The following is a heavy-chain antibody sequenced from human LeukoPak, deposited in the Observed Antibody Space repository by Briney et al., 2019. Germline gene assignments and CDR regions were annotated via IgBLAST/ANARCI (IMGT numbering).Heavy chain of an antibody. CDR3: ARINPGEWLDPVDY. CDR1: GGSISSYY. V-gene: IGHV4-59*01. J-gene: IGHJ4*02. D-gene: IGHD6-19*01. CDR2: IYYSGST. Sequence: PSETLSLTCTVSGGSISSYYWSWIRQPPGKGLEWIGYIYYSGSTNYNPSLKSRVTISVDTSKNQFSLKLSSVTAADTAVYYCARINPGEWLDPVDYWGQGTLVTVSS.